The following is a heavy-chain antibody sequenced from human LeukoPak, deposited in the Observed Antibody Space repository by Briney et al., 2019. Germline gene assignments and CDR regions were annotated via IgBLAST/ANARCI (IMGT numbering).Heavy chain of an antibody. CDR1: GYKFTYYG. J-gene: IGHJ4*02. Sequence: ASVKVSCTVSGYKFTYYGVRWVRQAPGQGLEWMGWINAYNGDRNYAPTLQGRLTLTTDTFTSTAYMELRTLRSDDTAVYYCARDITQTRDYWGQGTQVTVSS. D-gene: IGHD1-14*01. CDR2: INAYNGDR. CDR3: ARDITQTRDY. V-gene: IGHV1-18*01.